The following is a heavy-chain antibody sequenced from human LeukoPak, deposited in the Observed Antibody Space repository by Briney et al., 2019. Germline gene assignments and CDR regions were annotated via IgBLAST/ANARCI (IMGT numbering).Heavy chain of an antibody. Sequence: ASVKVSCKVSGFTLTNLPIHWVRQAPGKGLEWMGGFNPEARKKIYAHQFQGRLTMTEDTSADTAYVGLSSLRSEDTAVYYCATVIIDPVDIWGQGTMVSVSS. J-gene: IGHJ3*02. CDR1: GFTLTNLP. D-gene: IGHD3-22*01. V-gene: IGHV1-24*01. CDR2: FNPEARKK. CDR3: ATVIIDPVDI.